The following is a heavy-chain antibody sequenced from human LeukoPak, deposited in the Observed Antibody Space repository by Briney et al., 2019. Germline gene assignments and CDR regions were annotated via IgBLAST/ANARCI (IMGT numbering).Heavy chain of an antibody. CDR1: GYTFTSYY. J-gene: IGHJ6*02. D-gene: IGHD3-10*01. V-gene: IGHV1-46*01. CDR3: ARGRVTGSYYIYYYYGMDV. CDR2: INPSGGST. Sequence: GASVKVSCKASGYTFTSYYKHWVRQAPGQGLEWMGIINPSGGSTSYAQKFQGRVTMTRDTSTSTVYMELSSLRSEDTAVYYCARGRVTGSYYIYYYYGMDVWGQGTTVTVSS.